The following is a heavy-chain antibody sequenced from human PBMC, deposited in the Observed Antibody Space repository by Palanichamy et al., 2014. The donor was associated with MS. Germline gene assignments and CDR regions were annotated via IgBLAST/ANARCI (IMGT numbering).Heavy chain of an antibody. CDR1: GGSIRNNDYY. CDR2: ISNSGIT. J-gene: IGHJ4*02. D-gene: IGHD2-15*01. Sequence: PQLQESGPGLVKPSETLSLTCAVSGGSIRNNDYYWGWIRQPPGKGLEWIGSISNSGITQFNPSLKSRVTISVDTSKNQFSLEVTSVTAADTAVYYCARDYCSGNTCYFVSAVFDYWGQGTPVTVSS. V-gene: IGHV4-39*07. CDR3: ARDYCSGNTCYFVSAVFDY.